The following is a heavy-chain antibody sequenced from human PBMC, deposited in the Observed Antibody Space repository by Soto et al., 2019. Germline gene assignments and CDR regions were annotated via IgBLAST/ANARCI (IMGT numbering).Heavy chain of an antibody. CDR2: INPSGGST. CDR1: GYRFTSNH. D-gene: IGHD3-22*01. Sequence: GASVKVSCKASGYRFTSNHIHWVRQAPGQGLEWMGIINPSGGSTSYAQKFQVRFTMTRDTSTSTVYMELSSLRSEDTAVYYCARGYYDSSAYSYFDYWGQGSLVTVYS. J-gene: IGHJ4*02. V-gene: IGHV1-46*01. CDR3: ARGYYDSSAYSYFDY.